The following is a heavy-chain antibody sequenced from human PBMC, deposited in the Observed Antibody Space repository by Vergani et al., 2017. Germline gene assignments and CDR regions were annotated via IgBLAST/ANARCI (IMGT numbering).Heavy chain of an antibody. CDR3: AKDSMIVGYYFDY. CDR2: ISWNSGSI. D-gene: IGHD3-22*01. CDR1: GFTFDDYA. J-gene: IGHJ4*02. V-gene: IGHV3-9*01. Sequence: EVQLVESGGGLVQPGRSLRLSCAASGFTFDDYAMHWVRQAPGKGLEWVSGISWNSGSIGYADSVKGRFTISRDNSKNTLYLQMNSLRAEDTAVYYCAKDSMIVGYYFDYWGQGTLVTVSS.